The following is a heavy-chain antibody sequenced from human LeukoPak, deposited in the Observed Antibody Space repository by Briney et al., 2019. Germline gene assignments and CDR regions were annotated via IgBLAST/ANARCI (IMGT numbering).Heavy chain of an antibody. J-gene: IGHJ6*03. CDR3: ARDRGQTGYYWSYYYHMDV. D-gene: IGHD3-9*01. CDR1: GFTFSDYS. Sequence: QPGGSLRLSCAASGFTFSDYSMNWVRQAPGKGLEWVSYISGGSSTMYYADSVKGRFTISRDNAQNSLYLQMNSLRAEDTAVYYCARDRGQTGYYWSYYYHMDVWGIGTTVTVSS. CDR2: ISGGSSTM. V-gene: IGHV3-48*01.